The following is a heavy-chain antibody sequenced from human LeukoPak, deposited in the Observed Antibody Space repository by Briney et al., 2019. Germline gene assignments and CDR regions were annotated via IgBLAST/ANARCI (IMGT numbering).Heavy chain of an antibody. D-gene: IGHD1-26*01. Sequence: GASVKVSCKASGGTFSSYAISWVRQAPGQGLEWMGGIIPIFGTANYAQKFQGRVTITADESTSAAYMELSSLRSEDTAVYYCARGFGSYYFDYWGQGTLVTVSS. CDR1: GGTFSSYA. CDR2: IIPIFGTA. CDR3: ARGFGSYYFDY. V-gene: IGHV1-69*01. J-gene: IGHJ4*02.